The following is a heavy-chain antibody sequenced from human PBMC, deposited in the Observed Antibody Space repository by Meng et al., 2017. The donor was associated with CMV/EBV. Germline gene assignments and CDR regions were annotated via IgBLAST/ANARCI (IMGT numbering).Heavy chain of an antibody. Sequence: GGSLRLSCAASGFTFSSYEMNWVRQAPGKGLEWVSYISSRGSTIYYADSVKGRFTISRDNAKNSLYLQMNSLRAEDTAVYYCARTRITIFGVVIIARYGMDVWGQGTTVTVSS. CDR1: GFTFSSYE. V-gene: IGHV3-48*03. CDR3: ARTRITIFGVVIIARYGMDV. CDR2: ISSRGSTI. J-gene: IGHJ6*02. D-gene: IGHD3-3*01.